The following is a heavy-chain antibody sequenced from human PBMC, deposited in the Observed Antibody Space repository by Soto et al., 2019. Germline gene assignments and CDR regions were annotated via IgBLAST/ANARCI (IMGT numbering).Heavy chain of an antibody. CDR1: GGSISSGGYY. J-gene: IGHJ4*02. Sequence: SETLSLTCTVSGGSISSGGYYWSWIRQHPGKGLEWIGYIYYSGSTYYNPSLKSRVTISVDTSKNQFSLKLSSVTAADTAVYYCARYATDYGDPRLPYFDYWGQGTLVTVSS. D-gene: IGHD4-17*01. CDR2: IYYSGST. V-gene: IGHV4-31*03. CDR3: ARYATDYGDPRLPYFDY.